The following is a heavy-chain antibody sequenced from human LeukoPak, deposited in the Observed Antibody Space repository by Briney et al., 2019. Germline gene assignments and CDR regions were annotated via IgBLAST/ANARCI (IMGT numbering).Heavy chain of an antibody. D-gene: IGHD3-10*01. Sequence: ASVKVSCKASGGTFSSYASSWVRQAPGQGLEWMGWISAYNGNTNYAQKLQGRVTMTTDTSTSTAYMELRSLRSDDTAVYYCARHDAYYYGSGSYPFDYWGQGTLVTVSS. CDR2: ISAYNGNT. CDR3: ARHDAYYYGSGSYPFDY. CDR1: GGTFSSYA. J-gene: IGHJ4*02. V-gene: IGHV1-18*01.